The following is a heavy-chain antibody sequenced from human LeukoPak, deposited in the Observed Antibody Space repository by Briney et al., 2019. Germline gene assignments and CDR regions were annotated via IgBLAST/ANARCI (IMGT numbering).Heavy chain of an antibody. CDR2: FYSGGSI. CDR1: GFTVSSNY. D-gene: IGHD1-26*01. V-gene: IGHV3-66*01. J-gene: IGHJ4*02. CDR3: ARGGGSSSYFDY. Sequence: GRSLRLSCATSGFTVSSNYMSWVRQAPGKGLEWVSVFYSGGSIYYADSVKGRFTISRDNSKNTLYLQMNSLRAEDTAVYYCARGGGSSSYFDYWGQGTLVTVSS.